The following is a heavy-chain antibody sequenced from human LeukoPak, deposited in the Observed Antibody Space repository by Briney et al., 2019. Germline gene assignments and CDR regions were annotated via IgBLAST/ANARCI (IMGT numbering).Heavy chain of an antibody. CDR2: IKNDGSEE. J-gene: IGHJ4*02. D-gene: IGHD3-10*01. CDR3: ARAIRGSAVDTGDR. CDR1: GFTFSRYW. Sequence: PGGSLRLSCAASGFTFSRYWMRWVRQAPGKGLEGVANIKNDGSEEYYVDSVKCQFTISRDNARNSLFLQMNSLTVEDTAVYYCARAIRGSAVDTGDRWGQGTLVTVSS. V-gene: IGHV3-7*01.